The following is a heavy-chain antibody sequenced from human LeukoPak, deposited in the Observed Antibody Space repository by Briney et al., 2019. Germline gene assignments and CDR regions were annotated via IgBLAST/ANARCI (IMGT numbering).Heavy chain of an antibody. CDR2: ISGSGDTT. D-gene: IGHD3-22*01. Sequence: GGSLRLSCAASGFPFSSYAMSWVRQAPGKGLEWVSVISGSGDTTYYADSVKGRFTISRDEFKNTLYLQMNSLRAEDTAVYYCAKSDYYDSSGHPSSFDYWRQGSLVTVSS. CDR3: AKSDYYDSSGHPSSFDY. V-gene: IGHV3-23*01. CDR1: GFPFSSYA. J-gene: IGHJ4*02.